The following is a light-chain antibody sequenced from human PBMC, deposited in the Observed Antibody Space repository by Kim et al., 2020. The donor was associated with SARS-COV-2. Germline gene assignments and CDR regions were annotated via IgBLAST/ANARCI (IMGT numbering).Light chain of an antibody. CDR2: QNY. Sequence: SYELTQPPSVSVSSFPPAPFTCSGDNLGDKYICWYQQKSGQSPVLVIYQNYKRPSGIPERFSGSNSGNTATLTISGTQAMDEADYYCQAWDFNRVFGRGTQLTVL. CDR3: QAWDFNRV. CDR1: NLGDKY. J-gene: IGLJ3*02. V-gene: IGLV3-1*01.